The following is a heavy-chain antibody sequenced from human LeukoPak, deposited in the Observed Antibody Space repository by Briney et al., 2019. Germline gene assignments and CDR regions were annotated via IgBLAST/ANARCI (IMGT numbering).Heavy chain of an antibody. Sequence: ASVKVSCKASGYTFNDYGISWVRQAPGQGLEWVGWISPYNGNTNYAQKVQGRVTMTTDTSTSTAYMELRSPRSDDTAVYYCARGPRALYSSSSLDSWSQGTLVTVSS. CDR1: GYTFNDYG. CDR3: ARGPRALYSSSSLDS. V-gene: IGHV1-18*01. D-gene: IGHD6-6*01. CDR2: ISPYNGNT. J-gene: IGHJ4*02.